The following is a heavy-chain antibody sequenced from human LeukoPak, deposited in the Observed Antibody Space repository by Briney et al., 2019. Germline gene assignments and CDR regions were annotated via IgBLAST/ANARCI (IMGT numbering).Heavy chain of an antibody. CDR2: IYSGGST. CDR3: AKLAETTVVTPTHAFDI. CDR1: GFTVSSNY. D-gene: IGHD4-23*01. J-gene: IGHJ3*02. Sequence: PGGSLRLSCAASGFTVSSNYMSWVRQAPGKGLEWVSVIYSGGSTYYADSVKGRFTISRDNSKNTLYLQMNSLRAEDTAVYYCAKLAETTVVTPTHAFDIWGQGTMVTVSS. V-gene: IGHV3-53*05.